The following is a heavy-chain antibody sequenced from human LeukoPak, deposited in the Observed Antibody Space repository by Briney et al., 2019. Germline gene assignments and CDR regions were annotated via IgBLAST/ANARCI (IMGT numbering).Heavy chain of an antibody. D-gene: IGHD2-8*01. CDR1: GFTFSTYW. Sequence: GGSLRLSCSASGFTFSTYWMSWVRQAPGKGLEWVANMRRDGNEIYYLDSVRGQFTISRDNAKNSLYLQMNSLRAEDTAVYYCARVSVYALHYGMDVWGQGTTVTVSS. J-gene: IGHJ6*02. CDR3: ARVSVYALHYGMDV. CDR2: MRRDGNEI. V-gene: IGHV3-7*01.